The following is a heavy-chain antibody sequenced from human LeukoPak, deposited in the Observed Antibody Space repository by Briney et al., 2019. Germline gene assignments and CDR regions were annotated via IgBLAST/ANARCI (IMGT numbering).Heavy chain of an antibody. J-gene: IGHJ6*02. D-gene: IGHD2-8*01. CDR1: GYTFTSYG. CDR2: ISAYNGNT. V-gene: IGHV1-18*01. Sequence: GASVKVSCKASGYTFTSYGISWVRQAPGQGLEWMGWISAYNGNTNYAQKLQGRVTMTTDTSTSTAYMELRSLRSDDRAVYYCARAGWCMLHNYYYYGMDVWGQGTTVTVSS. CDR3: ARAGWCMLHNYYYYGMDV.